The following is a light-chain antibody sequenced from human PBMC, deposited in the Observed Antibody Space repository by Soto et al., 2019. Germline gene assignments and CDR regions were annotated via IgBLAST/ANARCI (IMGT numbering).Light chain of an antibody. V-gene: IGKV3-20*01. CDR2: GAS. J-gene: IGKJ1*01. Sequence: EIVLTQSPGTLSLYPGERATLSFRASQSVSNNYLAWYQQKPGQAPRLLIYGASNRATGIPDRFSGSGSGTDFTLTISRLEPEDFAVYYCQQYGSSGTFGQGTKVDI. CDR3: QQYGSSGT. CDR1: QSVSNNY.